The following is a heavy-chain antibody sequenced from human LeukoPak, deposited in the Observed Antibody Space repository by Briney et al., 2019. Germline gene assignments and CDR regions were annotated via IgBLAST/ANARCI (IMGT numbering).Heavy chain of an antibody. J-gene: IGHJ5*02. CDR3: ASAYGSSWSWFDP. V-gene: IGHV4-39*01. CDR2: IYYSGST. CDR1: GGSISSSSYY. D-gene: IGHD6-13*01. Sequence: SETLSLTCTVSGGSISSSSYYWGWIRQPPGKGLGWIGNIYYSGSTYSNPSLKSRATISVDASKNQFSLKLTSVTAADTAVYYCASAYGSSWSWFDPWGQGTLVTVSS.